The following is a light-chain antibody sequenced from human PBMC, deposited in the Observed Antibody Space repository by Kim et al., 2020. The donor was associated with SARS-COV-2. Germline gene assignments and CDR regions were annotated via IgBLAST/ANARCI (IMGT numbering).Light chain of an antibody. Sequence: SPEEGATLSCRASRHVYKSYLAWYQQRLGRAARLLIYQTANRATGIPDECSGGRAAADYTLTISRREPEDVAVYYYQQYGGSPPYTFGQGTKLEI. V-gene: IGKV3-20*01. CDR3: QQYGGSPPYT. CDR2: QTA. J-gene: IGKJ2*01. CDR1: RHVYKSY.